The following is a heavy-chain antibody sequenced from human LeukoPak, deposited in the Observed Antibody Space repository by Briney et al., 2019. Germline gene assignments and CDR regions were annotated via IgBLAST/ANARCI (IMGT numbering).Heavy chain of an antibody. Sequence: PSQTLSLTCTVSGGSISSGSYYWRWIRQPAGTGLEWIGRIYTSGSTNYNPSLKSRVTISVDTSKNQFSLKLSSVTAADTAVYYCARDDYYDSSGYYVDYWGQGTLVTVSS. D-gene: IGHD3-22*01. CDR1: GGSISSGSYY. CDR3: ARDDYYDSSGYYVDY. CDR2: IYTSGST. J-gene: IGHJ4*02. V-gene: IGHV4-61*02.